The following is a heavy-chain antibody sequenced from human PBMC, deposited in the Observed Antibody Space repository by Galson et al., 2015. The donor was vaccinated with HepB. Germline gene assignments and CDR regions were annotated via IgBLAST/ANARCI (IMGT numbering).Heavy chain of an antibody. J-gene: IGHJ4*02. CDR3: TTENYYGSGSYYYFDY. D-gene: IGHD3-10*01. CDR1: GFTFSNAW. CDR2: IKSKTDGGTT. V-gene: IGHV3-15*01. Sequence: SLRLSCAASGFTFSNAWMSWVRQAPGKGLEWVGRIKSKTDGGTTDYAAPVKGRFTISRDDSKNTLYLQMNSLKTEDTAVYYCTTENYYGSGSYYYFDYWGQGTLVTVSS.